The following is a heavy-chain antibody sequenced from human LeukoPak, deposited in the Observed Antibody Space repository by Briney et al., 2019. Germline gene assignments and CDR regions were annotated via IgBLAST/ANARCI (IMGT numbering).Heavy chain of an antibody. CDR2: INPNSGGT. D-gene: IGHD3-22*01. CDR3: ATYYYDSSGYYYIDY. Sequence: AAVKVSCKASGYTFTVYYMHWVRQAPGQGLEWMGWINPNSGGTNYAQKFQGRVTMTRDTSISTAYMELSRLRSDDTAVYYYATYYYDSSGYYYIDYWGQGTLVTVSS. CDR1: GYTFTVYY. V-gene: IGHV1-2*02. J-gene: IGHJ4*02.